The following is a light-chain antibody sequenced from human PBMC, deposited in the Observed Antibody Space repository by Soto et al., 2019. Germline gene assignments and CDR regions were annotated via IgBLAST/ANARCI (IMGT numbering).Light chain of an antibody. CDR1: QSVLYSSNNKSY. Sequence: IVMTQSPDSLDVPRSETSTINCMSSQSVLYSSNNKSYLAWYQQKPGQPHKLIIYWASTRESGVTGRFSGSGSGTDFTLTISSMQAEDVAVYYCQQYYSTHPIFGTGKKVDIK. J-gene: IGKJ3*01. CDR3: QQYYSTHPI. CDR2: WAS. V-gene: IGKV4-1*01.